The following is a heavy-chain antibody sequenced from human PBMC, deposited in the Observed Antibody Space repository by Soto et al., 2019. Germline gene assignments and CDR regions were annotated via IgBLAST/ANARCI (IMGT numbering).Heavy chain of an antibody. CDR1: GGSISSYY. V-gene: IGHV4-59*01. CDR2: IYYSGST. CDR3: ARDRRNQAASYFDY. J-gene: IGHJ4*02. D-gene: IGHD1-1*01. Sequence: KPSETLSLTCTVSGGSISSYYWSWIRQPPGKGLEWIGYIYYSGSTNYNPSLKSRVTISVDTSKNQFSLKLSSVTAADTAVYYCARDRRNQAASYFDYWGQGTLVTVSS.